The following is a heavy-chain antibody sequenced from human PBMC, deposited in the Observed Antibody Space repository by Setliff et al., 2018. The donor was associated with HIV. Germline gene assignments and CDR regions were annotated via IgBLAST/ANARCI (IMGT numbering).Heavy chain of an antibody. Sequence: SETLSLTCTVSNGSISGSYWSYIRQPPRTRLEWIGYVSSIGNTNYNPSLKSRVTISVDTSKNQFSLQLNSVTAADTAVYFCARTRAPCFFDFWGQGAQVTAPQ. CDR1: NGSISGSY. CDR2: VSSIGNT. J-gene: IGHJ4*02. D-gene: IGHD2-15*01. CDR3: ARTRAPCFFDF. V-gene: IGHV4-4*08.